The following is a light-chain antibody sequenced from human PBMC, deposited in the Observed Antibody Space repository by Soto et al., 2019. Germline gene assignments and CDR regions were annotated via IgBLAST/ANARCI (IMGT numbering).Light chain of an antibody. CDR2: DDS. CDR3: QLWDSSIHXPV. CDR1: NIGSKS. V-gene: IGLV3-21*02. Sequence: SYXLTXPXSVSVAPGQXARITCGGNNIGSKSVHWYQQKPGQAPVLVVYDDSDRPSGIPERFSGSNSGNTATLTISRVEAGDFSDYYCQLWDSSIHXPVFGGGPLLTV. J-gene: IGLJ2*01.